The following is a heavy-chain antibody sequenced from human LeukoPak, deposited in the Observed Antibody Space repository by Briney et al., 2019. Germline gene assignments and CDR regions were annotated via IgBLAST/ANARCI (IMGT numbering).Heavy chain of an antibody. CDR2: IIPIFGTA. CDR1: GGTFSSYA. V-gene: IGHV1-69*05. J-gene: IGHJ5*02. CDR3: ARGAYSSGWPNWFDP. Sequence: SVKVSCKASGGTFSSYAISWVRQAPGQGLEWMGRIIPIFGTANYAQKFQGRVTITTDESTSTAYVELSSLRSEDTAVYYRARGAYSSGWPNWFDPWGQGTLVTVSS. D-gene: IGHD6-19*01.